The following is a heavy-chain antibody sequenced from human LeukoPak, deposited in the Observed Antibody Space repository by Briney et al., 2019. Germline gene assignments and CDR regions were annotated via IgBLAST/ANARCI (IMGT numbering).Heavy chain of an antibody. Sequence: GGSLRLSCAASGFTFSSHSMGWVRQAPGKGLEWVSSISSSSSYIYYADSVKGRFTISRDNAKNSLYLQMNSLRAEDTAVYYCAREGRIAARRGFDYWGQGTLVTVSS. CDR2: ISSSSSYI. V-gene: IGHV3-21*01. CDR1: GFTFSSHS. D-gene: IGHD6-6*01. J-gene: IGHJ4*02. CDR3: AREGRIAARRGFDY.